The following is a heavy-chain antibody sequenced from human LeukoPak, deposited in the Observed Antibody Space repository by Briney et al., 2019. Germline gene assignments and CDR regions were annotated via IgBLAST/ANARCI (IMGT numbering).Heavy chain of an antibody. CDR2: IYPSDSDT. CDR1: GYSFTSYW. Sequence: GESLKISCKGSGYSFTSYWIGWVRQMPGKGLEWMGIIYPSDSDTRYSPSFQGQVTISADKSISTAYLQWSSLKASDTAMYYCARRERYCSSTSCYGVDYWGQGTLVTVSS. CDR3: ARRERYCSSTSCYGVDY. D-gene: IGHD2-2*01. V-gene: IGHV5-51*01. J-gene: IGHJ4*02.